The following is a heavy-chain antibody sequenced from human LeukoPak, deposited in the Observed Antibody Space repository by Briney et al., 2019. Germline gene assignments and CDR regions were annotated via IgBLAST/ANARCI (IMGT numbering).Heavy chain of an antibody. V-gene: IGHV3-7*01. Sequence: GGSLRLSCAASGFTFSSYWMSWVRQAPGKGLEWVANIKQDGSEKYYVDSVKGRFTISRDNAKNSLYLQMNSLRAEDTAVYYCARSDYDILTGYSEYFEYWGQGTLVTVSS. CDR3: ARSDYDILTGYSEYFEY. CDR1: GFTFSSYW. CDR2: IKQDGSEK. J-gene: IGHJ4*02. D-gene: IGHD3-9*01.